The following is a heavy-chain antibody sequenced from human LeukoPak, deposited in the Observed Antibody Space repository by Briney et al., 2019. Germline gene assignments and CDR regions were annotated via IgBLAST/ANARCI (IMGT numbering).Heavy chain of an antibody. Sequence: PGGSLRLSCAASGFTFSRFSMTWVRQAPGKGLEWVSYISSSGSTIYYADSVKGRFTISRDNAKNSLYLQMNSLRAEDTAVYYCAKDSDAFDIWGQGTMVTVSS. J-gene: IGHJ3*02. CDR2: ISSSGSTI. V-gene: IGHV3-48*04. CDR1: GFTFSRFS. CDR3: AKDSDAFDI.